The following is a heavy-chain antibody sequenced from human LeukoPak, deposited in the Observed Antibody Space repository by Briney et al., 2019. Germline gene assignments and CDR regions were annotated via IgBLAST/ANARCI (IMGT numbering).Heavy chain of an antibody. J-gene: IGHJ3*02. CDR3: AKDPWGYCSSTSCYTAPDAFDI. V-gene: IGHV3-30*02. CDR1: GFTFSSYG. CDR2: IRYDGSNK. D-gene: IGHD2-2*02. Sequence: GGSLRLSCAASGFTFSSYGMHWVRQAPGKGLEWVAFIRYDGSNKYYADSVKGRFTISRDNSKNTLYLQMNSLRAEDTAVYYCAKDPWGYCSSTSCYTAPDAFDIWGQGTMVTVSS.